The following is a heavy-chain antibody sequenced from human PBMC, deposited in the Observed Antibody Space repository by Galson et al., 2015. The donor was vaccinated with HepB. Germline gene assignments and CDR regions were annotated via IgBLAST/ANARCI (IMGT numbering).Heavy chain of an antibody. V-gene: IGHV1-2*05. J-gene: IGHJ3*02. CDR3: AREREGNTAMSSGYAFDI. D-gene: IGHD5-18*01. CDR2: INPNSGGT. Sequence: SVKVSCKASGYTFTGYYMHWVRQAPGQGLEWMGRINPNSGGTNYAQKFQGRVTMTRDTSISTAYMELSRLRSDDTVVYYCAREREGNTAMSSGYAFDIWGQGTMITVSS. CDR1: GYTFTGYY.